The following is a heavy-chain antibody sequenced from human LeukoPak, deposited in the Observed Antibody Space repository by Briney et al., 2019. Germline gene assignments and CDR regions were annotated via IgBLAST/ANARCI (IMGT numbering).Heavy chain of an antibody. D-gene: IGHD1-26*01. CDR1: GGSFTDYY. Sequence: PSETLSLTCAVYGGSFTDYYWNWIRQPPGKGLEWIGEINHSGITHYNPSLKSRVTISVDTSKNQFSLKLSSVTAADTAVYYCARGRGATPPYFDYWGQGTLVTVSS. J-gene: IGHJ4*02. V-gene: IGHV4-34*01. CDR2: INHSGIT. CDR3: ARGRGATPPYFDY.